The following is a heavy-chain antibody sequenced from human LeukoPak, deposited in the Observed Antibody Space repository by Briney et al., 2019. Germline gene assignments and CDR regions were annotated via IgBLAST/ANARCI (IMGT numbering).Heavy chain of an antibody. V-gene: IGHV3-30*02. Sequence: GGSLRLSCEASGFTFSSYGMHWVRQAPGKGLEWVAFIRYDGSNKYYADSVKGRFTISRDNSKNTLYLQMNSLRAEDTAVYYCAKDRSGYYSGLDPWGLGTLVTVSS. J-gene: IGHJ5*02. D-gene: IGHD3-22*01. CDR2: IRYDGSNK. CDR3: AKDRSGYYSGLDP. CDR1: GFTFSSYG.